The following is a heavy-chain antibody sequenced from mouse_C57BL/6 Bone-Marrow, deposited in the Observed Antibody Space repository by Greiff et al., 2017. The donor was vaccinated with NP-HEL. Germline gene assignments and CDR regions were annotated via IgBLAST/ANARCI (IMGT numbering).Heavy chain of an antibody. V-gene: IGHV5-6*01. D-gene: IGHD2-5*01. CDR1: GFTFSSYG. CDR3: ARLYSNYGY. Sequence: EVMLVESGGDLVKPGGSLKLSCAASGFTFSSYGMSWVRQTPDKRLEWVATISSGGSYTYYPDSVKGRFTISRDNAKNTLYLQMSSLKSEDTAMYYCARLYSNYGYWGQGTTLTVSS. CDR2: ISSGGSYT. J-gene: IGHJ2*01.